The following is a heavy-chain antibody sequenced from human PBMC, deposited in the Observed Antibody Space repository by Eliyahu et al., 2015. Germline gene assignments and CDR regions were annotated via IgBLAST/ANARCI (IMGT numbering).Heavy chain of an antibody. V-gene: IGHV3-23*01. J-gene: IGHJ4*02. CDR1: GXXFSXSA. D-gene: IGHD3-16*01. CDR2: ISGNSAIT. Sequence: EVQLLESGGGLVQPGGSLRLSCAASGXXFSXSAITWVRQAPGKGLEWVSVISGNSAITYYADSVKGRFAIFRDNSKNVVYLQMNNLRVDDTAVFYCAKGVGGDCDSQTCYFDYWGQGVLVTVSS. CDR3: AKGVGGDCDSQTCYFDY.